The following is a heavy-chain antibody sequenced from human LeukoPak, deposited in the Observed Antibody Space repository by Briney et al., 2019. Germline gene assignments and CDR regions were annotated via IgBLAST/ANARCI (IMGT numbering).Heavy chain of an antibody. V-gene: IGHV3-21*01. CDR1: GFTFSSYS. CDR3: ARDVYGYGSFFDY. J-gene: IGHJ4*02. D-gene: IGHD5-18*01. Sequence: GGSLRLSCAASGFTFSSYSMNWVRQAPGKGLEWVSSISSSSSYIYYADSVKGRFTISRDNAKNSLYLQMNSLRAEDTAVYYCARDVYGYGSFFDYWGQGTLVTVSS. CDR2: ISSSSSYI.